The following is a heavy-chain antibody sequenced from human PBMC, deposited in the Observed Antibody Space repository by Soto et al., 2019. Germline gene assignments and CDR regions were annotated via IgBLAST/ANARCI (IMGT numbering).Heavy chain of an antibody. CDR1: GYTFTGYY. D-gene: IGHD1-20*01. CDR2: INPNSGGT. J-gene: IGHJ5*02. Sequence: ASVKFSCKASGYTFTGYYMHWVRQAPGQGLEWMGWINPNSGGTNYAQKFQGRVTMTRDTSISTAYMELSRLRSDDTAVYYCARDSRGRYNWNDNWFDPWGQGTL. V-gene: IGHV1-2*02. CDR3: ARDSRGRYNWNDNWFDP.